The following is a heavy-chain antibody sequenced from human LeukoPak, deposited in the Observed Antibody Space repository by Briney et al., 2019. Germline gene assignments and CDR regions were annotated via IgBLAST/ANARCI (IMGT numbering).Heavy chain of an antibody. CDR3: ARHGTISSESYFDY. Sequence: ASETLSLTCSVSGGSVSSYYWSWIRQSPGKGLEWIGYIHSSGRTNYNPSLKSRVTGFVDTSKNQVSLRLSSVTAADTAVYYCARHGTISSESYFDYWGQGALVTVSS. D-gene: IGHD1-14*01. CDR1: GGSVSSYY. CDR2: IHSSGRT. J-gene: IGHJ4*02. V-gene: IGHV4-4*08.